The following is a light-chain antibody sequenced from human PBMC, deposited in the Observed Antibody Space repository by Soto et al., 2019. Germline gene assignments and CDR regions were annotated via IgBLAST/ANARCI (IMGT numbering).Light chain of an antibody. CDR3: QQYGDSPT. J-gene: IGKJ1*01. CDR1: RSISSNY. V-gene: IGKV3-20*01. CDR2: DAS. Sequence: EIVLTQSPGTLSLSPGERATLSCRASRSISSNYVAWYQQKPGQAPRLLIYDASSRATGIPNRFSGSGSGTDFTLTISRLEPEDFAVFYCQQYGDSPTLGQGTKVDIK.